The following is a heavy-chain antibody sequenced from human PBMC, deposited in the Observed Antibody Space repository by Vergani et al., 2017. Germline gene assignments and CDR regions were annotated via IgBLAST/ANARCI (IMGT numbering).Heavy chain of an antibody. V-gene: IGHV4-39*01. CDR1: GGSISSSSYY. Sequence: QLQLQESGPGLVKPSETLSLTCTVSGGSISSSSYYWGWIRQPPGKGLEWIGSIYYSGSTYYNPSLKSRVTISLDTSKNQFSLKLSSVTAADTAVYYCASPMVRGVSRDAFDIWGQGTMVTVSS. CDR2: IYYSGST. D-gene: IGHD3-10*01. CDR3: ASPMVRGVSRDAFDI. J-gene: IGHJ3*02.